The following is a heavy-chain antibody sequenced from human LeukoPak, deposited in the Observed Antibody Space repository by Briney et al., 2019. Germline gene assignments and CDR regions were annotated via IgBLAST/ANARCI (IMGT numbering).Heavy chain of an antibody. D-gene: IGHD2-2*01. CDR2: ISGSGGST. CDR1: GFTFSSYA. CDR3: AKGAAYCSSTSCYPNQHYYYGMDV. J-gene: IGHJ6*02. V-gene: IGHV3-23*01. Sequence: GGSLRLSCAASGFTFSSYAMSWVRQAPGKGLEWVSAISGSGGSTYYADSVKGRFTISRDNSKNTLYLQMNSLRAEDTAVYYCAKGAAYCSSTSCYPNQHYYYGMDVWGQGTTVTVSS.